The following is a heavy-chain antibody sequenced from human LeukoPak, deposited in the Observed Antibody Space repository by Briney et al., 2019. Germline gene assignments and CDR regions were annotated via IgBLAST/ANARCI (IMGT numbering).Heavy chain of an antibody. J-gene: IGHJ5*02. D-gene: IGHD3-22*01. V-gene: IGHV1-2*02. Sequence: ASVKVSCTASGYTFTSYYMHWVRQAPGQGLEWMGWINPNSGGTNYAQKFQGRVTMTRDTSISTAYMELSRLRSDDTAVYYCARGPGRMTYYYDSSGYYYVKNNWFDPWGQGTLVTVSS. CDR2: INPNSGGT. CDR3: ARGPGRMTYYYDSSGYYYVKNNWFDP. CDR1: GYTFTSYY.